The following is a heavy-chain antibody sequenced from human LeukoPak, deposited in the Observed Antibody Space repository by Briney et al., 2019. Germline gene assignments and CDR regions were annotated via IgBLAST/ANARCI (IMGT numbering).Heavy chain of an antibody. CDR1: GYTLTSYD. V-gene: IGHV1-8*01. D-gene: IGHD3-22*01. J-gene: IGHJ6*02. CDR2: MNPNSGNT. CDR3: ARKGYDSSGYFAHYYYYYGMDV. Sequence: GASVKVSCKASGYTLTSYDINWVRQATGQGLEWMGWMNPNSGNTGYAQKFQGRVTMTRNTSISTAYMELSSLRSEDTAVYYCARKGYDSSGYFAHYYYYYGMDVWGQGTTVTVSS.